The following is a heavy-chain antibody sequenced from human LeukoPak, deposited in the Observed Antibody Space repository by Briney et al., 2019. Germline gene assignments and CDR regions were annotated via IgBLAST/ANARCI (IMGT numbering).Heavy chain of an antibody. J-gene: IGHJ3*01. CDR2: IKQDGSEK. D-gene: IGHD3-10*01. Sequence: PGGSLRLSCAASGFTVSSNYMSWVRQAPGKGLEWVANIKQDGSEKYYVDSVKGRFTISRDNSKNTLYLQMNSLRPEDTAVYYCARAGRFGELSPSAFDLWGQGTMVTVSS. V-gene: IGHV3-7*01. CDR1: GFTVSSNY. CDR3: ARAGRFGELSPSAFDL.